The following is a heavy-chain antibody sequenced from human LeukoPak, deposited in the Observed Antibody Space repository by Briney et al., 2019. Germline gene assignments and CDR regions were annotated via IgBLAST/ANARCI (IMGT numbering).Heavy chain of an antibody. CDR3: ARAGNYYGSGSYRNWFDP. CDR2: ISAYNGNT. Sequence: ASVKVSCKASGYTFTSYGISWVRQAPGQGRECMGWISAYNGNTNYAQKLQGRVTMTTDTSTSTAYMELRSLRSDDTAVYYCARAGNYYGSGSYRNWFDPWGQGTLVTVSS. V-gene: IGHV1-18*01. J-gene: IGHJ5*02. D-gene: IGHD3-10*01. CDR1: GYTFTSYG.